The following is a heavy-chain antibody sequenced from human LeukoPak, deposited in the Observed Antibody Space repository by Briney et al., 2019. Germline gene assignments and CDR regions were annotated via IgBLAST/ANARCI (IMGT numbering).Heavy chain of an antibody. Sequence: PSETLSLTCTVSGGSISSYYWSWIRQPPGKGLEWIGYIYYSGSTNYNPSLKSRVTISVDTSKNQFSLKLSSVTAADTAVYYCARGGSSGWYRSPYFDYWGQGTLVTVSS. V-gene: IGHV4-59*01. CDR2: IYYSGST. CDR3: ARGGSSGWYRSPYFDY. D-gene: IGHD6-19*01. J-gene: IGHJ4*02. CDR1: GGSISSYY.